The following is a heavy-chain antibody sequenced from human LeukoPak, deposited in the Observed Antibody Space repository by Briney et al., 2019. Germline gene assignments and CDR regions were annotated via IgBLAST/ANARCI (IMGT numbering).Heavy chain of an antibody. V-gene: IGHV3-30*01. CDR1: GFTFSSYA. Sequence: PGGSLRLSCAASGFTFSSYAMHWVRQAPGKGLEWVAVISYDGSNKYYADSVKGRFTISRDNSKNTLYLQMNSLRAEDTAVYYCARDRDTAVVTPYDYWGQGTLVTVSS. J-gene: IGHJ4*02. CDR2: ISYDGSNK. D-gene: IGHD5-18*01. CDR3: ARDRDTAVVTPYDY.